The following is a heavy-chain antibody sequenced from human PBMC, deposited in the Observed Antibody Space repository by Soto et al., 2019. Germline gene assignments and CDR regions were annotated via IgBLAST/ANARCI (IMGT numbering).Heavy chain of an antibody. Sequence: ESLKISCKGSGYSFTSYWISWVRQMPGKGLEWMGRIDPSDSYTNYSPSFQGHVTISADKSISTAYLQWSSLKASDTAMYYCATIEYSSSSWYYGIDVWGQGTTVTVSS. J-gene: IGHJ6*02. V-gene: IGHV5-10-1*01. CDR2: IDPSDSYT. CDR1: GYSFTSYW. D-gene: IGHD6-6*01. CDR3: ATIEYSSSSWYYGIDV.